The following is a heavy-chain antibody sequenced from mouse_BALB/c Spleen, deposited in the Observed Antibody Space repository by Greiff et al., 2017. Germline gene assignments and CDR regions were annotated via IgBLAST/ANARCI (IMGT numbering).Heavy chain of an antibody. V-gene: IGHV1-5*01. J-gene: IGHJ1*01. CDR2: IYPGNSDT. D-gene: IGHD2-4*01. CDR1: GYSFTSYW. Sequence: VQLQQSGTVLVRPGASVKMSCTASGYSFTSYWMHWVNQRPGQGLEWIGAIYPGNSDTSYNQKFKGKAKLTAVTSASTAYMELSSLTNEDSAVYYCTRSEARITTGYWYFDVWGAGTTVTVSS. CDR3: TRSEARITTGYWYFDV.